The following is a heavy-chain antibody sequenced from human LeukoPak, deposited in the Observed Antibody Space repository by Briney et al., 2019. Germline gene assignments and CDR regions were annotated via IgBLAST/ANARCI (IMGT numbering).Heavy chain of an antibody. CDR2: INPNRGGT. CDR3: ARRSGVYDYVWGSYRYTTPFDY. J-gene: IGHJ4*02. Sequence: GPSVKLFCRASGYTYSGYYMHCARHARGQGLEGRRWINPNRGGTIYEQKFQGRVTMTRDTSISTAYMELSRLRSDDTAVYYCARRSGVYDYVWGSYRYTTPFDYWGQGTLVTVSS. D-gene: IGHD3-16*02. CDR1: GYTYSGYY. V-gene: IGHV1-2*02.